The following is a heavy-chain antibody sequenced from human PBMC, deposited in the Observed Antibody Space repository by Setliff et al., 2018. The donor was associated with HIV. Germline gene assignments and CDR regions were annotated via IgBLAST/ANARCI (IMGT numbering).Heavy chain of an antibody. D-gene: IGHD3-3*01. V-gene: IGHV3-23*01. CDR3: AKGGFLEWSEYYYYYYYMDV. CDR2: ISGSGGST. Sequence: GGSLRLSCAASGFTFSSYAMSWVRQAPGRGLEWVSAISGSGGSTYYADSVKGRFTISRDNSKNTLYLQMNNLRAEDTAVYYCAKGGFLEWSEYYYYYYYMDVWGKGTTVTVSS. CDR1: GFTFSSYA. J-gene: IGHJ6*03.